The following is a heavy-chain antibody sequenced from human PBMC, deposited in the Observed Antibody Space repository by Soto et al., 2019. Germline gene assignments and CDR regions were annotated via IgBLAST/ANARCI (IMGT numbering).Heavy chain of an antibody. CDR1: GVSITTNGYS. V-gene: IGHV4-30-2*01. D-gene: IGHD3-16*01. CDR3: ATYTAFAKYYFDY. CDR2: IYPSGTI. J-gene: IGHJ4*02. Sequence: TLSLTCAVSGVSITTNGYSWSWIRQPPGKGLEWIGYIYPSGTIFYNPSLNSRVTISADTSNNQFSLKLTSVTAADTAVYFCATYTAFAKYYFDYWGRGTLVTVYS.